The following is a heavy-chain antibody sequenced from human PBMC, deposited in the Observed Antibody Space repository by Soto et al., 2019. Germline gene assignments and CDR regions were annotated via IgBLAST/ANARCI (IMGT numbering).Heavy chain of an antibody. CDR3: ARTPSTAYYYYYMDV. CDR2: INSDGSST. Sequence: GGSLRLSCAASGFTFSNAWMNWVRQAPGKGLVWVSRINSDGSSTSYADSVKGRFTISRDNAKNTLYLQMNSLRAEDTAVYYCARTPSTAYYYYYMDVWGKGTTVTVSS. J-gene: IGHJ6*03. D-gene: IGHD2-2*01. CDR1: GFTFSNAW. V-gene: IGHV3-74*01.